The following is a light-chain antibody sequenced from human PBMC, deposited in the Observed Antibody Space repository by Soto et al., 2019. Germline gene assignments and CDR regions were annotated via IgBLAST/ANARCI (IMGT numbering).Light chain of an antibody. V-gene: IGLV2-11*01. CDR1: SSDVGAYNY. CDR3: CSYAGSYSWV. Sequence: QSALTRPRSVSGSPGQSVTISCTGTSSDVGAYNYVSWYQHHPGKAPKVMIYDVSERPSGVPDRFSGSKSDNKASLTTSGLQAEDEADYYCCSYAGSYSWVFGGGTKVTVL. J-gene: IGLJ3*02. CDR2: DVS.